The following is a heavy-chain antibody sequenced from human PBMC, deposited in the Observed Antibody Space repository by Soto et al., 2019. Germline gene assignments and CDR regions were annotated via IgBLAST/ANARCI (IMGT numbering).Heavy chain of an antibody. CDR3: ARAKGFEDYDSSGEIDY. V-gene: IGHV3-13*01. Sequence: PGGSLRLSCAASGFTFSSYDMHWVRQATGKGLEWVSAIGTAGDTYYPGSVKGRFTISRENAKNSLYLQMNSLRAEDTAVYYCARAKGFEDYDSSGEIDYWGQGTLVTSPQ. D-gene: IGHD3-22*01. CDR2: IGTAGDT. CDR1: GFTFSSYD. J-gene: IGHJ4*02.